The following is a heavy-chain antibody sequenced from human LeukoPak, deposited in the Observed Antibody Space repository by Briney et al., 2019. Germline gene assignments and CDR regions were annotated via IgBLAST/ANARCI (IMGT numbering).Heavy chain of an antibody. CDR2: ISGSGGST. J-gene: IGHJ6*02. D-gene: IGHD3-10*01. V-gene: IGHV3-23*01. CDR3: AKRVRSGSYTYYYGMDV. Sequence: PGGSLRLSCAASGFTFSSYAMSWVRQAPGKGLEWVSAISGSGGSTYYADSVKGRFTISRDNSKNTLYLQMNSLRAEDTAVYYCAKRVRSGSYTYYYGMDVWAKGPRSPSP. CDR1: GFTFSSYA.